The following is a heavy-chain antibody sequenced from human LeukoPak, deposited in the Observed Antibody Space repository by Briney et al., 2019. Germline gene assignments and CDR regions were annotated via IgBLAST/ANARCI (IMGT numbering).Heavy chain of an antibody. D-gene: IGHD3-10*01. CDR2: IKQDGSEK. Sequence: GGSLRLSCAASGFTFSSYWTSWVRQAPGKGLEWVANIKQDGSEKYYVDSVKGRFTISRDNAKNSLYLQMNSLRAEDTAVYYCARIGELWFDYWGQGTLVTVSS. CDR3: ARIGELWFDY. J-gene: IGHJ4*02. V-gene: IGHV3-7*01. CDR1: GFTFSSYW.